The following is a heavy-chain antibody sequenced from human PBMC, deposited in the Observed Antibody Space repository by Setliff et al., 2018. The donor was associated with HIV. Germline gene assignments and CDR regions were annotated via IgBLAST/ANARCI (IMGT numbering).Heavy chain of an antibody. J-gene: IGHJ4*02. D-gene: IGHD7-27*01. CDR1: GFAFSEYW. CDR2: IQYDGSEK. V-gene: IGHV3-7*03. Sequence: PGESLKISCAASGFAFSEYWMNWIRQAPGKGPEWVANIQYDGSEKHYVDSVKGRFTIARDNAKNSLYLQMNSLRSDDTAVYYCARQLSNSLDYWGQGTLVT. CDR3: ARQLSNSLDY.